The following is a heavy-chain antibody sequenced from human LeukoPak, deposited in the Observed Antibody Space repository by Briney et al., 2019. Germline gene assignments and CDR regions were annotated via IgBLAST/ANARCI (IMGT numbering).Heavy chain of an antibody. J-gene: IGHJ5*02. CDR3: ARDFRDGGVPHWFDP. Sequence: GGSLRLSCAASGFTMSDYWLSWVRQAPGKGLEWVANLNQDGREIHYVDSVQGRFTISRDNAKNMVYLQMNSLRVEGTAVYYCARDFRDGGVPHWFDPWGQGTLVTVSS. CDR1: GFTMSDYW. D-gene: IGHD3-16*01. CDR2: LNQDGREI. V-gene: IGHV3-7*01.